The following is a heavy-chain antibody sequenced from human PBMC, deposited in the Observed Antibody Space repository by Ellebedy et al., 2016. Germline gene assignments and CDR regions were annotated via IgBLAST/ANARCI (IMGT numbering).Heavy chain of an antibody. Sequence: GGSLRLSXVGSGFSFNKYAMDWVRQAPGKGLEWISYINAGSAAIYYADSVKGRFTISRDDAKNSLYLQMNSLRAEDTAVYYCARDLTGYSMDYWGQGTLVTVSS. CDR1: GFSFNKYA. J-gene: IGHJ4*02. V-gene: IGHV3-48*04. CDR2: INAGSAAI. D-gene: IGHD3-9*01. CDR3: ARDLTGYSMDY.